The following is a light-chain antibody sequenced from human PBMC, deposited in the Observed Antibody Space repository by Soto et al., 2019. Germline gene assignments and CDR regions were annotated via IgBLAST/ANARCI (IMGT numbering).Light chain of an antibody. CDR1: QNISTS. CDR2: DVS. J-gene: IGKJ1*01. Sequence: DIQLTQSPSTLSASVGDSVTMTCRASQNISTSLSCYQHKPGKAPQLLMFDVSNLESGVPSRFSGSGSGTEFTLTISSLHSDDFATYYCQQYDYSRTFGQGTKVDIK. CDR3: QQYDYSRT. V-gene: IGKV1-5*01.